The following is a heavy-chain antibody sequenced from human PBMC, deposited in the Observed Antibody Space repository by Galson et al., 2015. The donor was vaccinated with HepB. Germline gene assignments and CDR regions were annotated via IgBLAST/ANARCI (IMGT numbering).Heavy chain of an antibody. D-gene: IGHD6-19*01. CDR2: ISGSSTVI. CDR3: ARNPSSDWYIDY. V-gene: IGHV3-21*06. J-gene: IGHJ4*02. CDR1: GFIFSGYT. Sequence: SLRLSCAGSGFIFSGYTINWVRQAPGGGLEWVSSISGSSTVIYYADSVKGRLTISRDNLRNSVYLQMKSLRGEDTAIYYCARNPSSDWYIDYWGQGARVTVSS.